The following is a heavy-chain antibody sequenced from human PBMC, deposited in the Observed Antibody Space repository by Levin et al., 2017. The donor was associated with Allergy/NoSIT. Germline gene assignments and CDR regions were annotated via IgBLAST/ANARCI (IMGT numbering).Heavy chain of an antibody. Sequence: GGSLRLSCTASGFSFSRYAMSWVRQAPGKGLEWVSAISDSGGSTYYADSVKGRFTISRDNSKNTLYLQMNSLRVEDTAVYYCATAVVPAVYYYGMDVWGQGTTVTVSS. CDR1: GFSFSRYA. D-gene: IGHD2-2*01. V-gene: IGHV3-23*01. CDR3: ATAVVPAVYYYGMDV. CDR2: ISDSGGST. J-gene: IGHJ6*02.